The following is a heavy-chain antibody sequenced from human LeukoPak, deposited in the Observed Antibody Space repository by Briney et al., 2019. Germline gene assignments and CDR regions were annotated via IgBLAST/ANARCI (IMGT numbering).Heavy chain of an antibody. Sequence: ASVKVSCKASGYTFTSYGISWVRQAPGQGLEWMGWISASNGNTNYAQKLQGRVTMTTDTSTSTAYMELRSLRSDDTAVYYCARVVEQQLVRGLDWFDPWGQGTLVTVSS. CDR3: ARVVEQQLVRGLDWFDP. V-gene: IGHV1-18*01. CDR2: ISASNGNT. CDR1: GYTFTSYG. D-gene: IGHD6-13*01. J-gene: IGHJ5*02.